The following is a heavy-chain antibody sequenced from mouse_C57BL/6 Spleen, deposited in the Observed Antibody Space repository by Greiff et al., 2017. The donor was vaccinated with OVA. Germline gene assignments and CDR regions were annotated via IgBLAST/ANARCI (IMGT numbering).Heavy chain of an antibody. CDR3: ARNDASSY. J-gene: IGHJ3*01. Sequence: VQLQQPGAELVMPGASVKLSCKASGYTFTSYWMHWVKQRPGQGLEWIGEIDPSDSYTNYNQKFKVKSTLTVDKSSSTAYMQLSSLTSEDSAVYYCARNDASSYWGQGTLVTVSA. D-gene: IGHD2-3*01. V-gene: IGHV1-69*01. CDR1: GYTFTSYW. CDR2: IDPSDSYT.